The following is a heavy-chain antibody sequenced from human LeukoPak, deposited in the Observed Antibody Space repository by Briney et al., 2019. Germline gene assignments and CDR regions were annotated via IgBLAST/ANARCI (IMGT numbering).Heavy chain of an antibody. V-gene: IGHV3-48*01. Sequence: PGGSLRLPCAASGFTFSSYSMNWVRQAPGKGLEWVSYISASSSTIYYADSVKGRFTISRDNAKNSLFLQMNSLRAEDTAVYYCARGFHRYSYDSGAYSIYWGQGTLVTVSS. J-gene: IGHJ4*02. CDR1: GFTFSSYS. CDR2: ISASSSTI. D-gene: IGHD3-22*01. CDR3: ARGFHRYSYDSGAYSIY.